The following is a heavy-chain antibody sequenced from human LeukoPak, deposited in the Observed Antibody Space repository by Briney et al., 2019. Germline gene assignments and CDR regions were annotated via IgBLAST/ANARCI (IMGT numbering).Heavy chain of an antibody. V-gene: IGHV4-39*01. CDR2: IYYSGTT. CDR3: ARTSGPWGNWFDP. D-gene: IGHD5-12*01. J-gene: IGHJ5*02. Sequence: TSETLSLTCTVSGDSITSSSYYWGWIRQPPGKGLEWIGSIYYSGTTYYSPSLKSRVTISLDTSKNQFSLRLSSVTAADTAVYYCARTSGPWGNWFDPWGQGTLVTVSS. CDR1: GDSITSSSYY.